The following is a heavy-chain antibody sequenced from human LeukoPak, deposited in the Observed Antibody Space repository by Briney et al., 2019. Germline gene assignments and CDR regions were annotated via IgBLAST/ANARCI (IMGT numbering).Heavy chain of an antibody. CDR1: GGSISSSSYF. J-gene: IGHJ4*02. CDR3: ARENSGSYREFDY. D-gene: IGHD1-26*01. Sequence: SETLSLTCTVSGGSISSSSYFWGWIRQPPGKGLEWIGSINYSGSTYYNPSLKSRVTISVDTSKNQFSLKLSSVTAADTAVYYCARENSGSYREFDYWGQGTLVTVSS. V-gene: IGHV4-39*07. CDR2: INYSGST.